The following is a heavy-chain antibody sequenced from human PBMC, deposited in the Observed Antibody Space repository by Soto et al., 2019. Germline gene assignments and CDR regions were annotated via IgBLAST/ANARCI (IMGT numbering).Heavy chain of an antibody. Sequence: QVLLQESGPGLVQPSGTLSLSCAVSGGSISSSHFWGWVRQPPGKGLEWVGDISHSGSVNYNPSLKSRVTISIDKSKYQFSLKLNSVTAAYTAGYFCARSFGWYAIDYWGQGSLVIVSS. CDR1: GGSISSSHF. J-gene: IGHJ4*02. D-gene: IGHD6-19*01. CDR2: ISHSGSV. CDR3: ARSFGWYAIDY. V-gene: IGHV4-4*02.